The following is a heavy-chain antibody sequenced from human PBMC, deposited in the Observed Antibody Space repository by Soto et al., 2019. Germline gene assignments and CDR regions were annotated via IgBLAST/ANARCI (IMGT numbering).Heavy chain of an antibody. J-gene: IGHJ5*02. CDR2: IISISGTA. Sequence: QVQLVQSGAEVKKPESSVKVSCKASGGTFSTYAISWVRQAPGQGLEWMGGIISISGTANYAQKFQGRVTITADESTSTAYMELSSLRSEDTAVYYCAREWVTTNWFDPWGQGTLVTVSS. D-gene: IGHD4-17*01. CDR3: AREWVTTNWFDP. V-gene: IGHV1-69*12. CDR1: GGTFSTYA.